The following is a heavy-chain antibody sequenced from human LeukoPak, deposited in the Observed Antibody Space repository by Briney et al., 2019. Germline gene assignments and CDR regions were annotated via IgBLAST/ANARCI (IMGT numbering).Heavy chain of an antibody. CDR2: IKQDGSKK. V-gene: IGHV3-7*04. Sequence: GGSLRLSCVASGFPFSSYWMTWVRQAPGKGLEWVANIKQDGSKKSYVDSVKGRFTISRDNAKNSLYLQMNSLRAEDTANYCTRVGYIDEGIDYWGQGTLVTVSS. D-gene: IGHD5-24*01. CDR1: GFPFSSYW. J-gene: IGHJ4*02. CDR3: TRVGYIDEGIDY.